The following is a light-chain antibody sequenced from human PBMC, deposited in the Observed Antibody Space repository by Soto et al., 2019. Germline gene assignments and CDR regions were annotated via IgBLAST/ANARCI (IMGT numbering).Light chain of an antibody. Sequence: EIVMTQSPATLSVSPGERATLSCRASQSVSSNLAWYQQKPGQAPRLLIYGASTRATGIPARSSGSGSGTEFTLTISSLQSEDFAVYYCQQYNNWPSGTFGQGTKVDIK. J-gene: IGKJ1*01. V-gene: IGKV3-15*01. CDR3: QQYNNWPSGT. CDR1: QSVSSN. CDR2: GAS.